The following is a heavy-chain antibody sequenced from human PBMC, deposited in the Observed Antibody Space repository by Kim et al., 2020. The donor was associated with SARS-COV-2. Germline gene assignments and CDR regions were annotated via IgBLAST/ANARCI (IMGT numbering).Heavy chain of an antibody. Sequence: SETLSLTCTVSGGSISSYYWSWIRQPPGKGLEWIGYIYYSGSTNYNPSLKSRVTISVDTSKNQFSLKLSSVTAADTAVYYCARASSSWWRLGFDPWGQGTLVTVSS. CDR3: ARASSSWWRLGFDP. D-gene: IGHD6-13*01. J-gene: IGHJ5*02. V-gene: IGHV4-59*01. CDR1: GGSISSYY. CDR2: IYYSGST.